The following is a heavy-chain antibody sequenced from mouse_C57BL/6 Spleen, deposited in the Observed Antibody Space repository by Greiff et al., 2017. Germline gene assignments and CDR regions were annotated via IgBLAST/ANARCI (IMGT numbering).Heavy chain of an antibody. CDR2: IDPSDSYT. CDR1: GYTFTSYW. CDR3: ARRGNYSFDY. Sequence: QVQLKQPGAELVMPGASVKLSCKASGYTFTSYWMHWVKQRPGQGLEWIGEIDPSDSYTNYNQKFKGKSTLTVDKSSSTAYMQLSSLTSEDSAVYYCARRGNYSFDYWGQGTTLTVSS. J-gene: IGHJ2*01. D-gene: IGHD2-1*01. V-gene: IGHV1-69*01.